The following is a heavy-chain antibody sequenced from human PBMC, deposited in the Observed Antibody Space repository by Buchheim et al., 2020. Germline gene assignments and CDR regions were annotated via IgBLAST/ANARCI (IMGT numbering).Heavy chain of an antibody. V-gene: IGHV4-31*03. D-gene: IGHD3-10*01. J-gene: IGHJ4*02. CDR3: ARNDRSSEGYYYGSGSPFDY. CDR2: IYYSGST. CDR1: GGSISSGGYY. Sequence: QVQLQESGPGLVKPSQTLSLTCTVSGGSISSGGYYWSWIRQHPGKGLEWIGYIYYSGSTYYNPSLKSRVTTSVDTSKNQFSLKLSSVTAADTAVYYCARNDRSSEGYYYGSGSPFDYWGQGTL.